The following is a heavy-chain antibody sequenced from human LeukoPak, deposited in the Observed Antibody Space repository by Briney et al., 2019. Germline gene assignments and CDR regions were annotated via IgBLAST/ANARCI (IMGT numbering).Heavy chain of an antibody. CDR1: GFTFSSYA. V-gene: IGHV3-30*04. Sequence: GGSLRLSCAASGFTFSSYAMHWVRQAPGKGLEWVAVISYDGSNKYYADSVKGRFTISRDNSKNTLYLQMNSLRAEDTAVYYCARGISSGWYYVEEDYWGQGTLVTVSS. CDR3: ARGISSGWYYVEEDY. J-gene: IGHJ4*02. D-gene: IGHD6-19*01. CDR2: ISYDGSNK.